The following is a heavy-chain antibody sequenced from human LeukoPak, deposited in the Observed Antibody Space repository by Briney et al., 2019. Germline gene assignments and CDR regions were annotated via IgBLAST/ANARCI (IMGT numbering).Heavy chain of an antibody. CDR1: GYTFTSYG. CDR3: ARDLYRDSLPVSWFDP. CDR2: ISDYNGNT. V-gene: IGHV1-18*01. Sequence: ASVKVSCKASGYTFTSYGISWVRQAPGQGLEWMGWISDYNGNTNYAQKLQGRVTMTTDTSTSSAYMELRSLRSDDTAVYYCARDLYRDSLPVSWFDPWGQGTLVTVSS. J-gene: IGHJ5*02. D-gene: IGHD4-11*01.